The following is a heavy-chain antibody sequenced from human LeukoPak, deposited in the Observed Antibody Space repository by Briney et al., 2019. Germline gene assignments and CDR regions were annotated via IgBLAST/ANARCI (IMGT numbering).Heavy chain of an antibody. D-gene: IGHD6-6*01. CDR3: ASNLDYSSFLALFDY. CDR2: ISYDGSIK. CDR1: GFTFSTYA. V-gene: IGHV3-30*04. Sequence: GGSLRLSCAASGFTFSTYAMHWVRQAPGKGLEWVAVISYDGSIKYYADSVRGRFTISRDNSKNTLYLQMNSLRAEDTAVYYCASNLDYSSFLALFDYWGQGTLVTVSS. J-gene: IGHJ4*02.